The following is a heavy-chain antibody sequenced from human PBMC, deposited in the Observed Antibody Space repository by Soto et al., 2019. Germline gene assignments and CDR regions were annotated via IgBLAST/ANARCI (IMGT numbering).Heavy chain of an antibody. Sequence: QVQLQESGPGPVKTSDTLSLTCTVSGGSITPYYWSWIRQPPGEGLEWIGYVSYSGKTGYNPSLKSRVSMSIDTSKNEFSLKLTSLTAADAATYYCARQQYTVVTAFDVWGQGTTVAVSS. J-gene: IGHJ3*01. V-gene: IGHV4-59*07. CDR2: VSYSGKT. D-gene: IGHD2-15*01. CDR3: ARQQYTVVTAFDV. CDR1: GGSITPYY.